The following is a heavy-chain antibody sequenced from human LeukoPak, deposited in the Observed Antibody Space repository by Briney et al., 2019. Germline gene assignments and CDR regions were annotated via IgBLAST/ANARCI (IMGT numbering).Heavy chain of an antibody. CDR3: AREGEIAAAGTFRH. D-gene: IGHD6-13*01. Sequence: SETLSLTCTVSGGSISSGDYYWSWIRQPPGKGLEWIGYICYSGSTYYNPSLKSRVTISVDTSKNQFSLKLSSVTAADTAVYYCAREGEIAAAGTFRHWGQGTLVTVSS. V-gene: IGHV4-30-4*08. CDR2: ICYSGST. CDR1: GGSISSGDYY. J-gene: IGHJ4*02.